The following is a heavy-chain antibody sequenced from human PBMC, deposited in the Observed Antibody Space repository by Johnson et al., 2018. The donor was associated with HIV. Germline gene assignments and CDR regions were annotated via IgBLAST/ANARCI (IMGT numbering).Heavy chain of an antibody. V-gene: IGHV3-23*04. CDR3: AKGPILDDGFDI. CDR2: ISGSGGST. CDR1: GFTFDDHG. Sequence: MLLVESGGGVERPGGSLRLSCAGSGFTFDDHGMSWVRQVPGKGLEWVSAISGSGGSTYYADSVKGRFTISRDNSKNSLYLQMNSLRAEDTAVYYCAKGPILDDGFDIWGQGTMVTVSS. D-gene: IGHD3-3*01. J-gene: IGHJ3*02.